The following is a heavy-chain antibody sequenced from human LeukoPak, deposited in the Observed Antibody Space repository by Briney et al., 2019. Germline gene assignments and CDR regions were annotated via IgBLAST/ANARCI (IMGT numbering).Heavy chain of an antibody. V-gene: IGHV1-2*02. CDR1: GYTLTELS. D-gene: IGHD2-2*02. CDR2: INPNSGGT. Sequence: ASVKVSCKVSGYTLTELSMHWVRQAPGQGLEWMGWINPNSGGTNYAQKFQGRVTMTRDTSISTAYMELSRLRSDDTAVYYCARSGIDIVVVPAAIDWGQGTLVTVSS. CDR3: ARSGIDIVVVPAAID. J-gene: IGHJ4*02.